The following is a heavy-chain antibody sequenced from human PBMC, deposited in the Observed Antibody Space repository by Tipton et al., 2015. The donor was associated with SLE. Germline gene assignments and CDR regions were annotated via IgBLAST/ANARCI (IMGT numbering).Heavy chain of an antibody. V-gene: IGHV3-74*01. CDR1: GFSFADYW. CDR3: ARVVSATTPPSCCDP. CDR2: TNRDGSSR. D-gene: IGHD1-26*01. Sequence: SLRLSCAASGFSFADYWMSWVRQSPGKGLVWVSRTNRDGSSRTYADSVKGRFTISRDNAKNTLYLQMNSLRAEDTAVYYWARVVSATTPPSCCDPGGQETRLPVSS. J-gene: IGHJ5*02.